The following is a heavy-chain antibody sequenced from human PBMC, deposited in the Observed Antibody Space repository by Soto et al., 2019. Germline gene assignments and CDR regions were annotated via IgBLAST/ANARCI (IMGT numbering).Heavy chain of an antibody. Sequence: LEALSLTCTVSGGSISSYYWSWIRQPPGKGLEWIGYIYYSGSTNYNPSLKSRVTISVDTSKNQFSLKLSSVTAADTAVYYCARDKITGLFDYWGQGTLVTVSS. D-gene: IGHD2-8*02. CDR3: ARDKITGLFDY. CDR1: GGSISSYY. CDR2: IYYSGST. V-gene: IGHV4-59*01. J-gene: IGHJ4*02.